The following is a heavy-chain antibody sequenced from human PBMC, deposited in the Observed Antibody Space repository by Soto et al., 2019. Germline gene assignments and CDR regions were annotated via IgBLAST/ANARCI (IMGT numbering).Heavy chain of an antibody. CDR3: ARDMSGGTYNYYYGMDV. CDR2: IYSGGST. J-gene: IGHJ6*02. Sequence: GGSLRLSCAASGFTVSSNYMSWVRQAPGKGLEWVSVIYSGGSTYYADSVKGRFTISRDNSKNTLYLQMNSLRADDTAVHYCARDMSGGTYNYYYGMDVWGQGTTVTVSS. D-gene: IGHD1-26*01. V-gene: IGHV3-66*01. CDR1: GFTVSSNY.